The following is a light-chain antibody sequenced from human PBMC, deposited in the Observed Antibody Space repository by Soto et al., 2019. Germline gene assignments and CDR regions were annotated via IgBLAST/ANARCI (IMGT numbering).Light chain of an antibody. V-gene: IGKV1-27*01. Sequence: DIQMTQSPSSLSASVGDRVTITCRASQGISNYLAWYQQKPGKVPKLLIYAASTLQSGVPSRFSGSGSGTDFTLTISSLQTEDVATYYCQKYNRAHLITFDHGTRLEIK. CDR1: QGISNY. J-gene: IGKJ5*01. CDR3: QKYNRAHLIT. CDR2: AAS.